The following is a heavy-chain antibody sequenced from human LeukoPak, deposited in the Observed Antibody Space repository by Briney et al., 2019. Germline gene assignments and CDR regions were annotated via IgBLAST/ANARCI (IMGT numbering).Heavy chain of an antibody. J-gene: IGHJ4*02. CDR1: GFTFINYA. V-gene: IGHV3-23*01. Sequence: SGGSLRLSCAASGFTFINYAMSWVRQAPGKGLEWVSGISGSGGRTYYAGSVRGRFTISRDNSRNRLYLQMNSLRAEDTALYYCAKRDYDSNGYFFPYYFDNWGQGTLVAVSS. CDR2: ISGSGGRT. CDR3: AKRDYDSNGYFFPYYFDN. D-gene: IGHD3-22*01.